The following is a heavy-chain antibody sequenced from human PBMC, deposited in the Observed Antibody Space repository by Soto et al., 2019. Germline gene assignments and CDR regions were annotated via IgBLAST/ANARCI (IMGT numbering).Heavy chain of an antibody. D-gene: IGHD3-22*01. V-gene: IGHV3-21*01. CDR2: ISSNSSYI. Sequence: GSLRLSCAASGFTFSSYSMNWVRQAPGKGLEWVSSISSNSSYIYYADSVKGRFTISRDNAKNSLYLQMNSLRAEDTAVYYCARESYYDSSGYPDYWGQGTLVTVSS. CDR1: GFTFSSYS. J-gene: IGHJ4*02. CDR3: ARESYYDSSGYPDY.